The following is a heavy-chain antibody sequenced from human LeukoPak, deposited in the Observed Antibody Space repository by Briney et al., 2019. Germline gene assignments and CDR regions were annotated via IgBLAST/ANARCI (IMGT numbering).Heavy chain of an antibody. Sequence: GESLKISCKGSGYSFTSYWISWVRQAPGQGLEWMGWISAYNGNTNYAQKLQGRVTMTTDTSTSTAYMELRSLRSDDTAVYYCARNYGDYLDYWGQGTLVTVSS. CDR3: ARNYGDYLDY. CDR1: GYSFTSYW. V-gene: IGHV1-18*04. D-gene: IGHD4-17*01. J-gene: IGHJ4*02. CDR2: ISAYNGNT.